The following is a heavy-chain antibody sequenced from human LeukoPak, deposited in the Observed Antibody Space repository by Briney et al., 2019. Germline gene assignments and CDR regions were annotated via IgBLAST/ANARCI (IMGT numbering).Heavy chain of an antibody. CDR2: INPNTGGA. CDR3: ATDSSGYYLPLFDH. J-gene: IGHJ4*02. D-gene: IGHD3-22*01. CDR1: GYPFTYYD. V-gene: IGHV1-2*02. Sequence: ASVKVSCKASGYPFTYYDIHWVRQAPGQGLEWMGWINPNTGGANYAQKFQGRVTMTRDTSISTAYMELSRLRSDDTAVYYCATDSSGYYLPLFDHWGQGTPVTVSS.